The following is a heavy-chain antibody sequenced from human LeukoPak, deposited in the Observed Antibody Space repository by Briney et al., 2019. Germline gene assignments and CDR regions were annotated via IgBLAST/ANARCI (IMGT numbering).Heavy chain of an antibody. D-gene: IGHD6-19*01. V-gene: IGHV3-11*01. J-gene: IGHJ4*02. Sequence: GGSLRLSCAASGFTFSDEYMSWIRQAPGKGLEWISCVSNSGSSIYYADSVKGRFSISRDNVKNSLYLQMNSLRVEDTAVYYCAKGITVAGTFDYWGQGTLVTVSS. CDR3: AKGITVAGTFDY. CDR2: VSNSGSSI. CDR1: GFTFSDEY.